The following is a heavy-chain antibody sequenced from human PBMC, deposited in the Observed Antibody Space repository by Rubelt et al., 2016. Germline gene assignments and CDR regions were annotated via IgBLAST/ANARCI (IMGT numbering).Heavy chain of an antibody. CDR2: IYYSGST. J-gene: IGHJ6*02. V-gene: IGHV4-39*07. CDR1: GGSISSSSYY. CDR3: ASVYRWYSSSSFYYYYGMDV. D-gene: IGHD6-6*01. Sequence: QLQLQESGPGLVKPSETLSLTCTVSGGSISSSSYYWGWIRQPPGKGLEWIGSIYYSGSTYYNPSLKSRVTISVATSKNQCSLKLSSVTAADTAVYYCASVYRWYSSSSFYYYYGMDVWGQGTTVTVSS.